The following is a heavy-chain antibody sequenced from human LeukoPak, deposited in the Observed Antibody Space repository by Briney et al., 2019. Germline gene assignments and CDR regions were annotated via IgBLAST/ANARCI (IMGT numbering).Heavy chain of an antibody. V-gene: IGHV3-21*01. CDR1: GFTFSSYS. D-gene: IGHD6-19*01. CDR2: ISSSSSNI. J-gene: IGHJ3*02. CDR3: ARAVAGTNGHDAFDI. Sequence: GGSLRLSCAASGFTFSSYSINWIRQAPGKGLEWVSWISSSSSNILYADSVKGRFTVSRDNAKNSLHLQMNSLRAEDTAVYYCARAVAGTNGHDAFDIWGQGTMVIVSS.